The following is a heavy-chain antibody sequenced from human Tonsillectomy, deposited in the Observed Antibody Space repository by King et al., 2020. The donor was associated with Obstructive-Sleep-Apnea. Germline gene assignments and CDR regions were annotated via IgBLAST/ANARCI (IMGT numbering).Heavy chain of an antibody. CDR1: GGSFSGYY. CDR2: INHSGST. CDR3: ARGPDYSSNLLYYYGMDV. V-gene: IGHV4-34*01. D-gene: IGHD6-13*01. J-gene: IGHJ6*02. Sequence: VQLQQWGAGLLKPSETLSLTCAVYGGSFSGYYWSWIRQPPGKGLEWIGEINHSGSTNYNPSLKSRVTISVDTSKNQFSLKLSSVTAADTAVYYCARGPDYSSNLLYYYGMDVWGQGTTVTVSS.